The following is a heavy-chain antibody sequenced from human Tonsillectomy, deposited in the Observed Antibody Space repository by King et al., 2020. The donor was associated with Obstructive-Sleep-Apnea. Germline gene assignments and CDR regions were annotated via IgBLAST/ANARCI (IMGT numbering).Heavy chain of an antibody. CDR2: IYYIGNT. CDR3: ARERGYAMDV. V-gene: IGHV4-39*02. D-gene: IGHD3-10*01. J-gene: IGHJ6*02. Sequence: LQLQESGPGLAKPSETLSLTCTVSGGSISSSTYYWVWISQPPGKGLEWIGSIYYIGNTRYNPSLKSRVTISVDTPKNQFSLKLSSVTAADTAVYYCARERGYAMDVWGQGTTVTVSS. CDR1: GGSISSSTYY.